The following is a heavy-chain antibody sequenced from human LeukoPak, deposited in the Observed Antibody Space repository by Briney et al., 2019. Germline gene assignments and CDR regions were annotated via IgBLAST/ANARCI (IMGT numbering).Heavy chain of an antibody. CDR2: IYSGGST. Sequence: GGSLRLSCAASGFTVSSNYMSWVRQAPGKGLEWVSVIYSGGSTYYADSVKGRFTISRDNSKNTLYPQMNSLRAEDTAVYYCAREDYDILTGYYEGGPIDYWGQGTLVTVSS. CDR3: AREDYDILTGYYEGGPIDY. J-gene: IGHJ4*02. D-gene: IGHD3-9*01. CDR1: GFTVSSNY. V-gene: IGHV3-53*01.